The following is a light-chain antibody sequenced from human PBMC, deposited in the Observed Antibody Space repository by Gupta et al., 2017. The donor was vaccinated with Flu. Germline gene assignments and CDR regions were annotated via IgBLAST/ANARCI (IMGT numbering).Light chain of an antibody. CDR2: MVS. V-gene: IGKV2-30*01. Sequence: CRSSQSLVYSDGSNVLHWFHQRPGRAPRRLIYMVSHRESGVPDRFSGSGSGTEFTLKISRVEAEDGGIYFCMLGAHWSWAFGQGTKGVI. CDR3: MLGAHWSWA. J-gene: IGKJ1*01. CDR1: QSLVYSDGSNV.